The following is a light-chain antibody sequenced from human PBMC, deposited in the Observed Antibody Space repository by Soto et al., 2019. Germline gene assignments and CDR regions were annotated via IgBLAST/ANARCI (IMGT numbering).Light chain of an antibody. V-gene: IGKV1-39*01. Sequence: DIQMTQSPSALSASVGDRVTITCRASQNITRYLDWYQQKQGRAPNLLIYAASSLQSGVPSRFSGSGSGTHFALTINTLQPDDLATYYCQQSFSIPLTFGPGTKVDF. CDR2: AAS. CDR3: QQSFSIPLT. J-gene: IGKJ3*01. CDR1: QNITRY.